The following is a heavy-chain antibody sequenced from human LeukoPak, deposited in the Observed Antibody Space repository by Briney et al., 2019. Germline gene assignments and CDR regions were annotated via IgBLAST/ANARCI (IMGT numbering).Heavy chain of an antibody. CDR2: IKKDGSEN. CDR3: ARDPGHYYDSSGYFGY. Sequence: GGSLRLSCAASGFTFSSYWMSWVRQAPGKGLEWVANIKKDGSENYYVDSVKGRFTISRDNAKKSLYLQMNSLRAEDTAVYYCARDPGHYYDSSGYFGYWGQGTLVTVSS. V-gene: IGHV3-7*01. CDR1: GFTFSSYW. J-gene: IGHJ4*02. D-gene: IGHD3-22*01.